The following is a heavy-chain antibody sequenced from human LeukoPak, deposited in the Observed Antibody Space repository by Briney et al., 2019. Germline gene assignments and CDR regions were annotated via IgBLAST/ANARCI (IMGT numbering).Heavy chain of an antibody. CDR1: GGSFSGYY. CDR3: ARRLDSSGYDKYNWFDP. J-gene: IGHJ5*02. D-gene: IGHD3-22*01. V-gene: IGHV4-34*01. Sequence: PSETLSLTCAVYGGSFSGYYWSWIRQPPGKGLEWIGEINHSGSTNYNPSLKSRVTISVDTSKNQFSLKLSSVTAADTAVYHCARRLDSSGYDKYNWFDPWGQGTLVTVSS. CDR2: INHSGST.